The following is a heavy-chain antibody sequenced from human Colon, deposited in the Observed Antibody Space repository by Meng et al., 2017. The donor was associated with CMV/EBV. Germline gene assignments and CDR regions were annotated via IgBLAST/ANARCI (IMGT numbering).Heavy chain of an antibody. D-gene: IGHD2-2*02. Sequence: ASVKVSCKASGDNFISYDINWVRQATGQGLEWMGWMNPNSGDTGYAQKFQGRVTMTRDTSISTAYMELSRLRSDDTAVYYCASYFYCSSTSCYTWGVTTNYYGMDVWGQGTTVTVSS. CDR3: ASYFYCSSTSCYTWGVTTNYYGMDV. CDR1: GDNFISYD. V-gene: IGHV1-8*01. CDR2: MNPNSGDT. J-gene: IGHJ6*02.